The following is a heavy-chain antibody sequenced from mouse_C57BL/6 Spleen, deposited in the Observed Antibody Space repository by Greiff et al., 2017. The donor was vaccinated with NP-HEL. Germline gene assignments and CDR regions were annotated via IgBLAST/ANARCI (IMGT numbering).Heavy chain of an antibody. CDR2: ISSGSSTI. CDR1: GFTFSDYG. CDR3: ARNSNSYAMDY. D-gene: IGHD2-5*01. J-gene: IGHJ4*01. V-gene: IGHV5-17*01. Sequence: EVQVVESGGGLVKPGGSLKLSCAASGFTFSDYGMHWVRQAPEKGLEWVAYISSGSSTIYYADTVKGRFTISRDNAKNTLFLQMTSLRSEDTAMYYCARNSNSYAMDYWGQGTSVTVSS.